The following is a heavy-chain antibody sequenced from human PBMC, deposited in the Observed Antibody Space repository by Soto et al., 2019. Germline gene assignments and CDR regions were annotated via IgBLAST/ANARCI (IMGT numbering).Heavy chain of an antibody. J-gene: IGHJ4*02. V-gene: IGHV3-21*01. CDR2: ISSSSTFI. CDR3: TSDSAPDY. D-gene: IGHD3-10*01. CDR1: GFPFSSYS. Sequence: PGGSLRLSCAASGFPFSSYSMNWVRQAPGKGLEWVSSISSSSTFIYYADSVKGRFTISRDNAKNSLYLQINSLRAEDTAMFYCTSDSAPDYWGQGTLVTVSS.